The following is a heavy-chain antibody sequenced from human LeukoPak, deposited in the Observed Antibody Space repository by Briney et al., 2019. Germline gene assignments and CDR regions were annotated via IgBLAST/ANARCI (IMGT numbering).Heavy chain of an antibody. CDR3: ARAWDNWNYFENY. D-gene: IGHD1-7*01. V-gene: IGHV4-59*12. CDR1: GGSISSYY. Sequence: SETLSLTCTVSGGSISSYYWSWIRQPPGKGLEWIGYIYHSGSTYYNPSLKSRVTISVDRSKNQFSLKLSSVTAADTAVYYCARAWDNWNYFENYWGQGTLVTVSS. CDR2: IYHSGST. J-gene: IGHJ4*02.